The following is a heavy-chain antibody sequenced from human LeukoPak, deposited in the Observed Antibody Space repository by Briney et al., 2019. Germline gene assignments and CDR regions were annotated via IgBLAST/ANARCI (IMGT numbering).Heavy chain of an antibody. V-gene: IGHV4-4*07. CDR1: GGSISSYY. J-gene: IGHJ5*02. CDR3: AGEYCSGGSCFINWFDP. Sequence: SETLSLTCTVSGGSISSYYWSWIRQPAGKGLEWIGRIYTSGSTNYDPSLKSRVTISVDKSKNQFSLKLGSVTAADTAVYYCAGEYCSGGSCFINWFDPWGQGTLVTVSS. CDR2: IYTSGST. D-gene: IGHD2-15*01.